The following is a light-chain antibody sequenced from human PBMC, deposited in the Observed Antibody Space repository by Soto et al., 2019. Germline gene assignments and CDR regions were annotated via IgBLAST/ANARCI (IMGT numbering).Light chain of an antibody. CDR1: SSNIGSNY. CDR3: AAWDDSLSGVV. J-gene: IGLJ2*01. CDR2: RNN. Sequence: QPVLTQPPSASGTPGQRVTISCSGSSSNIGSNYVYWYQQLPGTAPKLLIYRNNQRPSGVPDRFSGSKSGTSASLAISGLRSEDKADYYCAAWDDSLSGVVFGGGTKLTVL. V-gene: IGLV1-47*01.